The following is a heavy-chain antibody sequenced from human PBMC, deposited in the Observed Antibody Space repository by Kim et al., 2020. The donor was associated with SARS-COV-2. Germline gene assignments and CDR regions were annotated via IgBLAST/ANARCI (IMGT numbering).Heavy chain of an antibody. CDR3: AREGGYGDLDY. J-gene: IGHJ4*02. Sequence: GGSLRLSCAASGFTFSSYSMNWVRQAPGKGLEWVSYISSSSSTIYYADSVKGRFTISRDNAKNSLYLQMNSLRAEDTAVYYCAREGGYGDLDYWGQGTLVTVSS. D-gene: IGHD4-17*01. CDR2: ISSSSSTI. CDR1: GFTFSSYS. V-gene: IGHV3-48*04.